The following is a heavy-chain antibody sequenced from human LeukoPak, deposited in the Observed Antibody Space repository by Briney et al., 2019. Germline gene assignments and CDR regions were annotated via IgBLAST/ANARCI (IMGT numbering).Heavy chain of an antibody. D-gene: IGHD3-22*01. V-gene: IGHV4-59*11. J-gene: IGHJ3*02. CDR1: GGSISSHY. CDR3: ARDAGRYHDTPDDAFDI. Sequence: SETLSLTCTVSGGSISSHYWSWIRQPPGKGLEWIGYIYYSGSTNYNPSLKSRVTISVDTSKNQFSLKLSSVTAADTAVYYCARDAGRYHDTPDDAFDIWGQGTMVTVSS. CDR2: IYYSGST.